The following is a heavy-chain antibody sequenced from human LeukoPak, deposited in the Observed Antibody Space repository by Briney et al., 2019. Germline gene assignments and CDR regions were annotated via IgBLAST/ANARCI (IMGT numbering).Heavy chain of an antibody. CDR2: ISGSGGST. CDR3: AKDGGVSSTAAYFDY. V-gene: IGHV3-23*01. J-gene: IGHJ4*02. D-gene: IGHD2-2*01. Sequence: GGSLRLSCAASGFTFSSYAMSWVRQAPGKGLEWVSAISGSGGSTYYADSVKGRFTISRDNSKNTLYLQMNSLRAEDTAVYYCAKDGGVSSTAAYFDYWGQGTLVTVSS. CDR1: GFTFSSYA.